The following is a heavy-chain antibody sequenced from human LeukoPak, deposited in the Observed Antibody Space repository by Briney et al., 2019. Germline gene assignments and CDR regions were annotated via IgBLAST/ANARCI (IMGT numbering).Heavy chain of an antibody. CDR2: IIPIFGTA. V-gene: IGHV1-69*01. CDR3: ARLEQPPGGKRPNWFDP. Sequence: ASVKVSCKAPGGTFSSYAISWVRQAPGQGLEWMGGIIPIFGTANYAQKFQGRVTITADESTSTAYMELSSLRSEDTAVYYCARLEQPPGGKRPNWFDPWGQGTLVTVSS. CDR1: GGTFSSYA. J-gene: IGHJ5*02. D-gene: IGHD1/OR15-1a*01.